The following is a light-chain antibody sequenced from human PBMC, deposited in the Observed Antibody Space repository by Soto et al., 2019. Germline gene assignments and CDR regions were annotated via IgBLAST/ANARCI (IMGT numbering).Light chain of an antibody. CDR2: AAS. Sequence: DIQMTQSPSSLSASVGDRVTITCRASQSISNYLNWYQRKPGKAPKLLIYAASSLQSGVPSRFSGSGSGTDFTLTISSLQPEDFATYYCQQANSFPWTFGQGTKVDIK. CDR1: QSISNY. J-gene: IGKJ1*01. CDR3: QQANSFPWT. V-gene: IGKV1-39*01.